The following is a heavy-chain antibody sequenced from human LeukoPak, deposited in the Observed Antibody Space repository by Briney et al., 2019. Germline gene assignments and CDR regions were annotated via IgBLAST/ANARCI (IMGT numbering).Heavy chain of an antibody. J-gene: IGHJ6*02. Sequence: GRSLRLSCAASGFTFSSYGMHWVRQAPGKGLEWVAVIWYDGSNKYYADSVKGRFTISRDNSKNTLYLQMNSLRAEDTAVYYCAREPNSGWPYYYYGMDVWGQGTTVTVSS. V-gene: IGHV3-33*01. CDR2: IWYDGSNK. CDR1: GFTFSSYG. D-gene: IGHD6-19*01. CDR3: AREPNSGWPYYYYGMDV.